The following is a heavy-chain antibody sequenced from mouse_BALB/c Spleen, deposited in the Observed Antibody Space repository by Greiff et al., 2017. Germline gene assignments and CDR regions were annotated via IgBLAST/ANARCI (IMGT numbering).Heavy chain of an antibody. CDR1: GFTFSSYG. V-gene: IGHV5-6-3*01. Sequence: EVQLVESGGGLVQPGGSLKLSCAASGFTFSSYGMSWVRQTPDKRLELVATINSNGGSTYYPDSVKGRFTISRDNAKNTLYLQMSSLKSEDTAMYYCAREWDHMVTTRYFDYWGQGTTLTVSS. J-gene: IGHJ2*01. D-gene: IGHD2-2*01. CDR3: AREWDHMVTTRYFDY. CDR2: INSNGGST.